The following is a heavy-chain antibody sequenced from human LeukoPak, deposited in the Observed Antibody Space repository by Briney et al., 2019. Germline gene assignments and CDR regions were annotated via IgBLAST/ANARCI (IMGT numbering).Heavy chain of an antibody. J-gene: IGHJ4*02. D-gene: IGHD4-11*01. CDR2: MNPNSGNT. V-gene: IGHV1-8*01. Sequence: ASVKVSCKASGYIFTNYDNNWVRQATGQGLEWMGWMNPNSGNTGYAQKFQGRVAMTRNTSISTAYMELSSLRSEDTAVYYCARHGGTRVTLVEVYYFDYWGQGTLVTVSS. CDR3: ARHGGTRVTLVEVYYFDY. CDR1: GYIFTNYD.